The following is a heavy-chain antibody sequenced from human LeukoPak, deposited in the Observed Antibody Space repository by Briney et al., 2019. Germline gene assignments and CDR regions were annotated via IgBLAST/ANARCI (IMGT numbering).Heavy chain of an antibody. D-gene: IGHD3-16*02. CDR1: GGTFSSYA. Sequence: ASVKVSCKASGGTFSSYAISWVRQAPGQGLEWMGWMNPNSGNTGYAQKFQGRVTMTRNTSISTAYMELSSLRSEDTAVYYCATRRIAVDPWGQGTLVTVSS. J-gene: IGHJ5*02. V-gene: IGHV1-8*02. CDR2: MNPNSGNT. CDR3: ATRRIAVDP.